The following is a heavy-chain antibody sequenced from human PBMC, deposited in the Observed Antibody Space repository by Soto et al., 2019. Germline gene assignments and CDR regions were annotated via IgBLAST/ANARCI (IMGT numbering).Heavy chain of an antibody. D-gene: IGHD5-12*01. CDR2: IYSGGST. CDR1: GFTVSSNY. CDR3: AREVEGGYSGYDLYYYYYMDV. V-gene: IGHV3-66*01. J-gene: IGHJ6*03. Sequence: GGSLRLSCAASGFTVSSNYMSWVRQAPGKGLEWVSVIYSGGSTYYADSVKGRFTISRDNSKNTLYLQMNSLRAEDTAVYYCAREVEGGYSGYDLYYYYYMDVWGKGTTVTVSS.